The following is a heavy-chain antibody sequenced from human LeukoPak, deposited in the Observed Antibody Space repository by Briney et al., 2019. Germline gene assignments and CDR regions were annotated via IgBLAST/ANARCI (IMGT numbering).Heavy chain of an antibody. V-gene: IGHV4-39*01. D-gene: IGHD6-13*01. Sequence: SETLSLTCTVSRGSIRTADYYWAWVRQPPGQGLEWLGSIYLSGTPYFNPSLKSRVAVSIDTSKNQFSLKVTSVNASDAAVYFCARTSSWYAGAWFDSWGQGTLVTVSS. J-gene: IGHJ5*01. CDR1: RGSIRTADYY. CDR3: ARTSSWYAGAWFDS. CDR2: IYLSGTP.